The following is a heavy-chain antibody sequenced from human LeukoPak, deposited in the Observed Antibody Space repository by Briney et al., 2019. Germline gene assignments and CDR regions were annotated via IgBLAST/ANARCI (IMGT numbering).Heavy chain of an antibody. CDR1: GFTFSSYA. Sequence: GGSLRLSCAASGFTFSSYAMHWVRQAPGKGLEWVAVISYDGSNKYYADSVKGRFTISRDNSKNTLYLQMNSLRAEDTAVYYCAKDEARIAAAGTLMDYWGQGTLVTVSS. D-gene: IGHD6-13*01. CDR3: AKDEARIAAAGTLMDY. CDR2: ISYDGSNK. V-gene: IGHV3-30-3*01. J-gene: IGHJ4*02.